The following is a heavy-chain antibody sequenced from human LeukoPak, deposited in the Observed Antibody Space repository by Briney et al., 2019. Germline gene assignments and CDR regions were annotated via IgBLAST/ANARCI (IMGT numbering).Heavy chain of an antibody. CDR3: ARGGSRSRRGDDAFDI. Sequence: ASVKVSCNASGYTFTNYAMNWVRQAPGQGLEWRGWISAYNGNTELAQKFQGRVTLATDASTSTAYVELRSLTSDDTAVYFCARGGSRSRRGDDAFDIWGQGTMVTVSS. J-gene: IGHJ3*02. D-gene: IGHD3-10*01. V-gene: IGHV1-18*01. CDR2: ISAYNGNT. CDR1: GYTFTNYA.